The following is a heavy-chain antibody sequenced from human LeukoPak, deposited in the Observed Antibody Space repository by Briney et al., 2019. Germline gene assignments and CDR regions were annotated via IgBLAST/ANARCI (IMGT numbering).Heavy chain of an antibody. D-gene: IGHD1-26*01. CDR2: ISGGGDST. CDR3: VKESVRWAFAS. Sequence: QPGGSLRLSCAASGFTFSSYWMSWVRQAPGKGLEWVSAISGGGDSTRYGDSVTGRFTISRDNSKNTLYVQMNSLRVDDTALYYCVKESVRWAFASWGQGTLVTVSS. CDR1: GFTFSSYW. V-gene: IGHV3-23*01. J-gene: IGHJ4*02.